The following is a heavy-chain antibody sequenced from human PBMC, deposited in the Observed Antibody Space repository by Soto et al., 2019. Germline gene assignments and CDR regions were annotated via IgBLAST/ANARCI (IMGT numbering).Heavy chain of an antibody. D-gene: IGHD3-3*01. CDR1: GFTFSSYA. J-gene: IGHJ4*02. V-gene: IGHV3-23*01. CDR3: AKNSLAPMWSGILGY. Sequence: GGSLRLSCAASGFTFSSYAMSWVRQAPGKGLEWVSAISGSGGSTYYADSVKGRFTISGDNSKNTLYLQMNSLRAEDTAVYYCAKNSLAPMWSGILGYWGQGTLVTVSS. CDR2: ISGSGGST.